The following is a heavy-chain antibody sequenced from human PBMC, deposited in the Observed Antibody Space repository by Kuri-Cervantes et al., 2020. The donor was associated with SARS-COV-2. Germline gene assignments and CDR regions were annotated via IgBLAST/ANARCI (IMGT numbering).Heavy chain of an antibody. CDR1: GGSISSSN. CDR3: ASSSWYKYYFDY. Sequence: GSLRLSCTVSGGSISSSNWGWIRQSPGKGLEWVGSIFHGGMTRYNPSLRGRIIISVDSSKNQISLKLSSVTAADTAVYYCASSSWYKYYFDYWGQGTLVTVSS. J-gene: IGHJ4*02. V-gene: IGHV4-39*07. CDR2: IFHGGMT. D-gene: IGHD6-13*01.